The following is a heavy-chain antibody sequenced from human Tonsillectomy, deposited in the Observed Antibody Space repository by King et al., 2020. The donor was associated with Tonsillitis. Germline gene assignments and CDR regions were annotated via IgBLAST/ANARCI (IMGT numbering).Heavy chain of an antibody. V-gene: IGHV3-23*04. Sequence: VQLVESGGGLIQPGGSLRLSCAGSGFTFSSYAMSWVRQAPGKGLEWGSVISDSGGSTYYADSVKGRFTISRDNSKNTLYLQMNSLRAEDTAVYYCAKDLFVDTEAGWFDPWGQGTLVTVSS. D-gene: IGHD5-18*01. J-gene: IGHJ5*02. CDR1: GFTFSSYA. CDR2: ISDSGGST. CDR3: AKDLFVDTEAGWFDP.